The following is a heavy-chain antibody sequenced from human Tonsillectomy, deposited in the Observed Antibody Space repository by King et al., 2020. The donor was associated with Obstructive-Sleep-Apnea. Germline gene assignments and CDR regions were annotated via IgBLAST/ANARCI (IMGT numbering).Heavy chain of an antibody. J-gene: IGHJ4*02. CDR1: GFTFDDYS. D-gene: IGHD5-12*01. Sequence: VQLVQSGGVVVQPGGSLRLSCAASGFTFDDYSMYWLRHSPGKGLEWVSLINWDGSSTYYADSVKGRFTISRDNSKNSLFLQMSSLRAEDAALYYCAKGGYSTRYRYFFDYWGQGTLVTVSS. CDR3: AKGGYSTRYRYFFDY. V-gene: IGHV3-43*01. CDR2: INWDGSST.